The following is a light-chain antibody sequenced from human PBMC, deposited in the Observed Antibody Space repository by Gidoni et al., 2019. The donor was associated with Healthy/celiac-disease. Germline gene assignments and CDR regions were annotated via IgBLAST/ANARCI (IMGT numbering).Light chain of an antibody. V-gene: IGLV3-25*03. Sequence: SSELTQPPSVSVSPVQTAGSTCSGAALPKRYAYWYQQKPGQAPVRVIDKDSERPSGIPERFSGFSSGTTVTLTISGVQAEDEADDYCQSADSSGTYPWVFGGGTKLTVL. CDR3: QSADSSGTYPWV. CDR1: ALPKRY. J-gene: IGLJ3*02. CDR2: KDS.